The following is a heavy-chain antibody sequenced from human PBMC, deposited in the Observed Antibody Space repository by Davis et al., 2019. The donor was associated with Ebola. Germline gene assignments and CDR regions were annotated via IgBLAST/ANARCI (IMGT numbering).Heavy chain of an antibody. CDR3: ARGDYNWFDP. J-gene: IGHJ5*02. V-gene: IGHV1-2*04. CDR1: GYTFTSYG. CDR2: INPNSGGT. D-gene: IGHD2-21*01. Sequence: SVKVSCKASGYTFTSYGISWVRQAPGQGLEWMGWINPNSGGTNYAQKFQGWVTMTRDTSISTAYMELSRLRSDDTAVYYCARGDYNWFDPWGQGTLVTVSS.